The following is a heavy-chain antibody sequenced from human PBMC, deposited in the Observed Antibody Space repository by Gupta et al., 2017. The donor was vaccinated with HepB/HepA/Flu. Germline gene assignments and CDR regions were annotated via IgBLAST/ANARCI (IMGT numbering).Heavy chain of an antibody. V-gene: IGHV4-59*01. J-gene: IGHJ5*02. D-gene: IGHD6-19*01. CDR3: ARENSSGWYGGSNWFDP. Sequence: QVQLQESGPGLVKPSETLSLTCTVSGGSISSYYWSWIRQPPGKGLEWIGYIYYSGSTNYNPSLKSRVTISVDTSKNQFSLKLSSVTAADTAVYYCARENSSGWYGGSNWFDPWGQGTLVTVSS. CDR1: GGSISSYY. CDR2: IYYSGST.